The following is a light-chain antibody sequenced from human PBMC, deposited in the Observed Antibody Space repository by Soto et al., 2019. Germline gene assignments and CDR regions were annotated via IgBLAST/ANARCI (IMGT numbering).Light chain of an antibody. CDR1: SSDVGNYNY. Sequence: QSALTQPPSASGSPGQSVTISCTGTSSDVGNYNYVSWYQQYPGKAPKLMIYEVNKRPSGVPDRFSGSKSGNTASLTVSGLQAEDEADYYCASYAAGKNVVFGGGTKLTLL. J-gene: IGLJ2*01. CDR3: ASYAAGKNVV. CDR2: EVN. V-gene: IGLV2-8*01.